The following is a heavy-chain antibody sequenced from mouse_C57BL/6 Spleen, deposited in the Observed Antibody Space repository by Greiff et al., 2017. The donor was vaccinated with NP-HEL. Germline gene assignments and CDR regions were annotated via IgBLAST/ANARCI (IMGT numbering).Heavy chain of an antibody. CDR1: GYSITSGYY. Sequence: EVKLMESGPGLVKPSQSLSLTCSVTGYSITSGYYWNWIRQFPGNKLEWMGYISYDGSNNYNPSLKNRISITRDPSKNQFFLKLNSVTTEDTATYYCAMDYYGSSYNYFDYWGQGTTLTVSS. V-gene: IGHV3-6*01. CDR3: AMDYYGSSYNYFDY. J-gene: IGHJ2*01. D-gene: IGHD1-1*01. CDR2: ISYDGSN.